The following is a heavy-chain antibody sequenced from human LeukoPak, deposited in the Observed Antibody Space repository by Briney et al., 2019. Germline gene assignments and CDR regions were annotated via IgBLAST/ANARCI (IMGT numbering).Heavy chain of an antibody. V-gene: IGHV3-23*01. J-gene: IGHJ4*02. CDR1: GFTFSSYV. Sequence: PGGSLRLSCAASGFTFSSYVMSWVRQAPGKGLEWVSTISGSGGSTYYTDSVKGRFTISRDNSQNTLYLQMNSLRAEDTALYYCAKRIDANYYESSGGQGTLVTVSS. CDR3: AKRIDANYYESS. D-gene: IGHD3-22*01. CDR2: ISGSGGST.